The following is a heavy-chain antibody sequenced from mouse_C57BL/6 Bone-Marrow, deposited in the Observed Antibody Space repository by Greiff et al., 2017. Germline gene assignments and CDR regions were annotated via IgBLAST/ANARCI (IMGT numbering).Heavy chain of an antibody. Sequence: EVQLVESGGDLVKPGGSLKLSCAASGFTFSSYGMSWVRQTPDKRLEWVATLSSGGSYTYYPDSVKGRFTISRDNAKNTLYLQMSSLKSEDTAMYYCARGKAAQIAYWGQGTLVTVSA. D-gene: IGHD3-2*02. V-gene: IGHV5-6*01. J-gene: IGHJ3*01. CDR3: ARGKAAQIAY. CDR1: GFTFSSYG. CDR2: LSSGGSYT.